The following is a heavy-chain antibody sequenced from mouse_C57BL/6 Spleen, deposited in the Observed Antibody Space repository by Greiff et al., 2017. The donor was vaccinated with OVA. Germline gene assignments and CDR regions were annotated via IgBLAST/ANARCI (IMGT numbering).Heavy chain of an antibody. CDR1: GYTFTDYY. J-gene: IGHJ2*01. Sequence: EVQLQQSGPVLVKPGASVKMSCKASGYTFTDYYMNWVKQSHGKSLEWIGVINPYNGGTSYNQKFKGKATLTVDKSSSTAYMELNSLTSEDSAVYYCARWGYGSSYYFDYWGQGTTLTVSS. CDR2: INPYNGGT. V-gene: IGHV1-19*01. CDR3: ARWGYGSSYYFDY. D-gene: IGHD1-1*01.